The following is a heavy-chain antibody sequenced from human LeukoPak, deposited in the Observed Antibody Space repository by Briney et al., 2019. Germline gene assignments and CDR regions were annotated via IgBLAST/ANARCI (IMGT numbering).Heavy chain of an antibody. V-gene: IGHV3-23*01. D-gene: IGHD3-9*01. Sequence: GGSLRLSCTASGFRFSNYAMNWVRQAPGKGLEWVSTLSGSGGTSYYADSVKGRFTISRDSSMNTLYLLMNSLRAEDTAVYYCAKVMDGDILTGYPTLGFDYWGQGTLVTVSS. CDR3: AKVMDGDILTGYPTLGFDY. CDR2: LSGSGGTS. J-gene: IGHJ4*02. CDR1: GFRFSNYA.